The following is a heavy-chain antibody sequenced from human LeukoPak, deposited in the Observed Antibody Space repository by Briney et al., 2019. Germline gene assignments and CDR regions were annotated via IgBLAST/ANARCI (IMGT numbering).Heavy chain of an antibody. CDR2: ISSSGSTI. CDR3: ARDRNRYQLLYSFGY. CDR1: GFTFSGYY. J-gene: IGHJ4*02. D-gene: IGHD2-2*02. Sequence: GGSLRLSCAASGFTFSGYYMSWIRQAPGKGLEWVSYISSSGSTIYYADSVKGRFTISRDNAKNSLYLQMNSLRAEDTAVYYCARDRNRYQLLYSFGYWGQGTLVTVSS. V-gene: IGHV3-11*01.